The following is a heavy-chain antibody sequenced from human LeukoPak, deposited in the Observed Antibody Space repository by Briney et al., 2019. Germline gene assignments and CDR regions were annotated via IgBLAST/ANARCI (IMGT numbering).Heavy chain of an antibody. Sequence: ASVKVSCKASGYXFTGQYMHWVRQAPGQGLEWLGGVNPNTGGTKYAPKFQGRVTMTRDTSITTVYMELSSLRPDDTAVYYCATHGGTSTSWYSFDYWGQGTLVTVSS. D-gene: IGHD2-2*01. CDR2: VNPNTGGT. CDR1: GYXFTGQY. CDR3: ATHGGTSTSWYSFDY. J-gene: IGHJ4*02. V-gene: IGHV1-2*02.